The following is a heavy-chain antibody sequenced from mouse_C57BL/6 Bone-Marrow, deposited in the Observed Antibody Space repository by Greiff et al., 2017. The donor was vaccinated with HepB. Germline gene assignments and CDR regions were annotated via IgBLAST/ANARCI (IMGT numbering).Heavy chain of an antibody. CDR2: IDPSDSYT. V-gene: IGHV1-50*01. CDR1: GYTFTSYW. CDR3: TTRGNGYSWFAY. Sequence: QVQLQQPGAELVKPGASVKLSCKASGYTFTSYWMQWVKQRPGQGLEWIGEIDPSDSYTNYNQKFKGKATLTVDTSSSTAYMQLSSLTSEDTAVYYCTTRGNGYSWFAYWGQGTLVTVSA. J-gene: IGHJ3*01. D-gene: IGHD2-3*01.